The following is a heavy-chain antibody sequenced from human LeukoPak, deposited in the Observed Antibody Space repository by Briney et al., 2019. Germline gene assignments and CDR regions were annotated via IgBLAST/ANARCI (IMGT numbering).Heavy chain of an antibody. V-gene: IGHV1-2*02. CDR2: INPNSGGT. Sequence: ASVKVSCKASGYTFTGYYMHWVRQAPGQGLEWMGWINPNSGGTNYAQKFQGRVTMTRDTSISTAYMELSRLRSDDTAVYYCARDLIPDSSNYMDVWGKGTTVTVPS. D-gene: IGHD3-22*01. J-gene: IGHJ6*03. CDR3: ARDLIPDSSNYMDV. CDR1: GYTFTGYY.